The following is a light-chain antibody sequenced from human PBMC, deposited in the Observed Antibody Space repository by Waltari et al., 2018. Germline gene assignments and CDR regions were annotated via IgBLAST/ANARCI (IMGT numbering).Light chain of an antibody. CDR3: QQSYSTPLT. J-gene: IGKJ4*01. CDR1: QSLSSY. V-gene: IGKV1-39*01. Sequence: DIQMTQSPSSLSASVGDRVTITCRASQSLSSYLNWYQQKPGKAPKLLIYAASSLQSGGPSRFSGSGSGPDFTLTISSLQPEDFATYYCQQSYSTPLTFGGGTKVEIK. CDR2: AAS.